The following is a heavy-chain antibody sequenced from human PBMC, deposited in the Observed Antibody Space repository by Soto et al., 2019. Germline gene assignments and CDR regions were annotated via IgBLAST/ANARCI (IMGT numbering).Heavy chain of an antibody. J-gene: IGHJ4*02. Sequence: GGSLRLSCAASGFTFSNAWMSWVRQAPGKGLEWVGRIKSRTDGGTTAYAAPVKSRFTISREESKNTLYLQMNSLKTEDTAVYYCTTVGVGATDYWGQGTLVTVSS. CDR2: IKSRTDGGTT. V-gene: IGHV3-15*01. D-gene: IGHD1-26*01. CDR1: GFTFSNAW. CDR3: TTVGVGATDY.